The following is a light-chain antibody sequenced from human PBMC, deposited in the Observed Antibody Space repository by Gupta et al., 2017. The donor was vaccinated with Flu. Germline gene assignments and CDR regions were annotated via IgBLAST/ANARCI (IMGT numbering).Light chain of an antibody. J-gene: IGKJ5*01. CDR3: QRYDDWPPIT. CDR2: GAS. Sequence: EIVMTQSPDTLSVSPGERATLPCRASQSISSNLAWSQHIPGLAPRLLIFGASTRATGIADRFSGSGCARECILIISSLESEDFAVYYCQRYDDWPPITFGQGTRLEI. CDR1: QSISSN. V-gene: IGKV3-15*01.